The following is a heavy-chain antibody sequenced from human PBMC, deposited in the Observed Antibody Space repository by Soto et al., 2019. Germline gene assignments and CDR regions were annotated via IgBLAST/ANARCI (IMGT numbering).Heavy chain of an antibody. D-gene: IGHD2-2*02. V-gene: IGHV1-18*01. CDR1: GYTFTSYG. J-gene: IGHJ6*02. CDR3: ARDKVPAAIYYYYYGMDV. Sequence: ASVKVSCKASGYTFTSYGISWVRQAPGQGLEWMGWISAYNGNTSYAQKLQGRVTMTADTSTSTAYMELRSLRSDDTAVYYCARDKVPAAIYYYYYGMDVWGQGTTVTVSS. CDR2: ISAYNGNT.